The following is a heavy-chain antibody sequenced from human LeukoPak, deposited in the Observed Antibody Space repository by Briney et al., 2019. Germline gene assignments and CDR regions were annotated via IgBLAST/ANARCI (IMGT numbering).Heavy chain of an antibody. V-gene: IGHV4-59*08. J-gene: IGHJ4*02. Sequence: MASETLSLTCTISGASMSKYYWSWIRQPPGKRPEWMAYISDSGSDIYNPSLKSRVAISVDTSKNQFSLKVTSVTAADTAVYFCARHRRNYYGTGGSPFDFWGQGILVTVSS. D-gene: IGHD3-10*01. CDR2: ISDSGSD. CDR1: GASMSKYY. CDR3: ARHRRNYYGTGGSPFDF.